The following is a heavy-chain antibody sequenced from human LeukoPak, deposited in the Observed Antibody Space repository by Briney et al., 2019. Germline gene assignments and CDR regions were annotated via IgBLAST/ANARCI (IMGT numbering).Heavy chain of an antibody. D-gene: IGHD3-22*01. V-gene: IGHV4-4*02. Sequence: PSGTLSLTCAVSGGSISSSNWWSWVRQPPGKGLEWIGEIYHSGSTNYNPSLKSRVTISVDKSKNQFSLKLSSVTAADTAVYYCARDRHYYDSSGYCLRGFDPWGQGTLVTVSS. CDR2: IYHSGST. J-gene: IGHJ5*02. CDR1: GGSISSSNW. CDR3: ARDRHYYDSSGYCLRGFDP.